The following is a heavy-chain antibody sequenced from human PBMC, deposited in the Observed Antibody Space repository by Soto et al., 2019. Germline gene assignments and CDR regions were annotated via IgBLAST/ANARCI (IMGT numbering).Heavy chain of an antibody. D-gene: IGHD2-8*01. CDR1: GFTFRKFW. V-gene: IGHV3-74*01. Sequence: EVQLVQSGGGLAQPGKSLRLSCAASGFTFRKFWMHWVRQVPGKGPVWVSYISSDGTTTDYADSVKGRFTISRDNAKDTLYLQMDSLRAEDTAVYYCAIQDCTNDVCLEAAVTVGGALESCGQGTLVTVSS. CDR2: ISSDGTTT. J-gene: IGHJ1*01. CDR3: AIQDCTNDVCLEAAVTVGGALES.